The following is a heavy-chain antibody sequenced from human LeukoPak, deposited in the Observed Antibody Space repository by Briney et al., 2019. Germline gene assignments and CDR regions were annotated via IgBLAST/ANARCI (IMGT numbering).Heavy chain of an antibody. CDR2: IYHSGST. CDR1: GYSISSGYY. D-gene: IGHD3-22*01. J-gene: IGHJ4*02. CDR3: VRHGYLSAN. Sequence: SETLSLTCTVSGYSISSGYYWGWIRQPPGKGLEWIGSIYHSGSTNYNPSLKSRVTISVDTSKNQFSLKLSSVTAADTAVYYCVRHGYLSANWGQGTLVTVSS. V-gene: IGHV4-38-2*02.